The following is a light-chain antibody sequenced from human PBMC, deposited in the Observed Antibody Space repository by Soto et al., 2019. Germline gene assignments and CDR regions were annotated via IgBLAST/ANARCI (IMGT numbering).Light chain of an antibody. J-gene: IGKJ2*01. V-gene: IGKV3-15*01. CDR1: QSVSSD. Sequence: EIVMTQSPATLSVSPGERATLFCRASQSVSSDLGWFQQKPGQAPRLIMYGASTRATGVPARFSGGGSGTEFTLNIRRLEPEDFAVYYGQQYGGSPLTFGQGTKLEIK. CDR2: GAS. CDR3: QQYGGSPLT.